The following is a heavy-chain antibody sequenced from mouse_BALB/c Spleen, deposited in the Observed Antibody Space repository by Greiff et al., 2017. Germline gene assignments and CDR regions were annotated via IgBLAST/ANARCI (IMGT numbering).Heavy chain of an antibody. V-gene: IGHV2-9*02. Sequence: VMLVESGPGLVAPSQSLSITCTVSGFSLTSYGVHWVRQPPGKGLEWLGVIWAGGSTNYNSALMSRLSISKDNSKSQVFLKMNSLQTDDTAMYYCARDGGNYEPWFAYWGQGTLVTVSA. CDR2: IWAGGST. D-gene: IGHD2-1*01. CDR1: GFSLTSYG. J-gene: IGHJ3*01. CDR3: ARDGGNYEPWFAY.